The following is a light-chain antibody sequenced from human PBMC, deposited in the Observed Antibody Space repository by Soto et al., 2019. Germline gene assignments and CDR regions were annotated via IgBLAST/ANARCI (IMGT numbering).Light chain of an antibody. CDR3: ATWDSTPSAYV. J-gene: IGLJ1*01. V-gene: IGLV1-51*01. CDR2: DNN. Sequence: QSVLTQPPSVSASPGQKVTISCSGNSSNIGNNYVSWYQQLPGTAPKLLFYDNNKRPSGIPDRFSGSKSGTSATLGISGLQTGDEAEYYRATWDSTPSAYVFGTGTKGTVL. CDR1: SSNIGNNY.